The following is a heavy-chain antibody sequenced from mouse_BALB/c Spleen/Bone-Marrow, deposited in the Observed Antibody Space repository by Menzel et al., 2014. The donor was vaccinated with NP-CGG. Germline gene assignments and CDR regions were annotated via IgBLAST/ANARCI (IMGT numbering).Heavy chain of an antibody. J-gene: IGHJ2*01. V-gene: IGHV1-18*01. CDR3: ASNLRYFDY. D-gene: IGHD1-3*01. Sequence: VQLQQSGPELVKTGASVKISCKTPGYTFTEYTMHWVKQSHGKSLERIGGINPNNGGTSYNQKFKGKATLTVDKSSSPAYMEHRSLTSKDTANYYCASNLRYFDYWGQGSTLKDSS. CDR1: GYTFTEYT. CDR2: INPNNGGT.